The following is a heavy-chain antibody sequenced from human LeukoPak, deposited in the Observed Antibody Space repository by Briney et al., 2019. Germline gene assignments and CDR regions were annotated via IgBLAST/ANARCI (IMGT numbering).Heavy chain of an antibody. CDR2: IYHSGST. Sequence: PSGPLSSTATAPGDSLASVNGGGGSPRPPGKGRGGIGEIYHSGSTNYNPSLKSRVTISVDRSKNQFSLKLSSVTAADTAVYYCAREAGLLRAFDIWGQGTMVTVSS. D-gene: IGHD3-22*01. J-gene: IGHJ3*02. V-gene: IGHV4-4*02. CDR1: GDSLASVNG. CDR3: AREAGLLRAFDI.